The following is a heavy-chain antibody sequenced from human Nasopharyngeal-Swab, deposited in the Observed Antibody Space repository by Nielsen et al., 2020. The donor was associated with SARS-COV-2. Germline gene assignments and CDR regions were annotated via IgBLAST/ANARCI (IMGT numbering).Heavy chain of an antibody. D-gene: IGHD3-16*01. Sequence: SETLSLTCTVSGGSISSYYWSWIRQPPGKGLEWIGYIYYSGSTNYNPSLKSRLTISVDTSKNQFSLKLSSVTAADTAVYYSGRGGWGNWFDPWGQGTLVTVSS. CDR3: GRGGWGNWFDP. J-gene: IGHJ5*02. V-gene: IGHV4-59*01. CDR1: GGSISSYY. CDR2: IYYSGST.